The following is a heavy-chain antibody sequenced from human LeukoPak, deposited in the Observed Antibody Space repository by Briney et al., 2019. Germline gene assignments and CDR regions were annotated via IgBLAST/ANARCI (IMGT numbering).Heavy chain of an antibody. CDR2: INHSGST. J-gene: IGHJ3*02. CDR3: ARDRVGIQLWLGDAPGAFDI. CDR1: GGSFSGYY. V-gene: IGHV4-34*01. D-gene: IGHD5-18*01. Sequence: SETPSLTCAVYGGSFSGYYWSWIRQPPGKGLEWIGEINHSGSTNYNPSLKSRVTISVDTSKNQFSLKLSSVTAADTAVYYCARDRVGIQLWLGDAPGAFDIWGQGTMVTVSS.